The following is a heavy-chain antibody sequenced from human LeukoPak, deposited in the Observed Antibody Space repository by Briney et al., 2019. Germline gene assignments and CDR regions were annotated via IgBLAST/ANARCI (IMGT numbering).Heavy chain of an antibody. D-gene: IGHD3-3*01. CDR3: AGKDFWSGYYNY. J-gene: IGHJ4*02. V-gene: IGHV3-48*02. CDR2: ISSSSSTI. Sequence: SGGSLRLSCAASGFTFSSYSMNWVRQAPGKGLEWVSYISSSSSTIYYADSVKGRLTISRDNAKNSLYLQMNSLRDEDTAVYYCAGKDFWSGYYNYWGQGTLVTVSS. CDR1: GFTFSSYS.